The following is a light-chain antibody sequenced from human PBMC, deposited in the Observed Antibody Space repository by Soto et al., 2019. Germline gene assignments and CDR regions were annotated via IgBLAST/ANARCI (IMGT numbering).Light chain of an antibody. J-gene: IGKJ5*01. CDR2: GAS. CDR3: QQYGSSPPIT. CDR1: QSVSSRY. Sequence: LTQSPGTLSLSPGERATLSCRAIQSVSSRYLAWYQQKPGQAPRLLIYGASSRATGIPDRFSGSGSGTDFTLTISRLEPEDFAVYYCQQYGSSPPITFGQGTRLEIK. V-gene: IGKV3-20*01.